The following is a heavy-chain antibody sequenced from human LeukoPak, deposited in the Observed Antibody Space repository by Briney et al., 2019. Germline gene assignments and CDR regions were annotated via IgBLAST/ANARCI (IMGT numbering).Heavy chain of an antibody. J-gene: IGHJ3*02. CDR2: IYYSGST. Sequence: PSETLSLTCTVSGGSISSSSYYWGWIRQPPGKGLEWIGSIYYSGSTYYNPSLKSRVTIPVDTSKNQFSLKLSSVTAADTAVYYCARESMVRGVRLLLDAFDIWGQGTMVTVSS. V-gene: IGHV4-39*07. D-gene: IGHD3-10*01. CDR3: ARESMVRGVRLLLDAFDI. CDR1: GGSISSSSYY.